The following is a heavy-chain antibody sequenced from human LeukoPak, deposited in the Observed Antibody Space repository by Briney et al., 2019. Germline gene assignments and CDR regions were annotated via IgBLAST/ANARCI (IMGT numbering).Heavy chain of an antibody. J-gene: IGHJ4*02. CDR1: GGSISSYY. Sequence: PSETLSLTCTVSGGSISSYYWSWIRQPPGKGLEWIGYIYYSGSTNYNPSLKSRVTISVDTSKNQFSLKLSSVTAADTAVYYCARDGPNQPFDYWGQGTLVTVSS. CDR3: ARDGPNQPFDY. V-gene: IGHV4-59*01. CDR2: IYYSGST.